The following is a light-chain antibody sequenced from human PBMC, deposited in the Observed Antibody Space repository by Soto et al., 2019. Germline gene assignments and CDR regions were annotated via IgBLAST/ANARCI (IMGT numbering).Light chain of an antibody. J-gene: IGKJ1*01. Sequence: DIQMTQSPSSLSASVGARVTITCRASQGISNYLAWYQQKPGQVPKILIYAASTLQSGVPSRFSGSGSGTDLTLTISGLQAEDVATYYCQKYNSAGWTFGQGTKVEIK. V-gene: IGKV1-27*01. CDR3: QKYNSAGWT. CDR2: AAS. CDR1: QGISNY.